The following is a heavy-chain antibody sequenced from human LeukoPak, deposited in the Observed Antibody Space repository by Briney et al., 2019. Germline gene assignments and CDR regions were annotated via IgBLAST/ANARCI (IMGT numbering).Heavy chain of an antibody. Sequence: PSETLSLTCTVSGDSISSYYWSWIRQTPGKGLEWIGYIHTNGRTNYSPSLKSQVTMSVDSSKNQLSLMLSSVTAADTAVYYCTRRAPTSYGHYLDSWGQGTLVTVSS. CDR1: GDSISSYY. V-gene: IGHV4-4*09. J-gene: IGHJ4*02. D-gene: IGHD3-10*01. CDR3: TRRAPTSYGHYLDS. CDR2: IHTNGRT.